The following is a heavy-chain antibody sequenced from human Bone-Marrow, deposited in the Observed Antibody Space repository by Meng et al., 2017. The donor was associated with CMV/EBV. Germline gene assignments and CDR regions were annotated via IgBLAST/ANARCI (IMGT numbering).Heavy chain of an antibody. D-gene: IGHD2-8*01. CDR3: ARNPRYCTNGVCHTLVDY. V-gene: IGHV4-31*02. CDR2: IYYSGST. CDR1: INSGGYY. J-gene: IGHJ4*02. Sequence: INSGGYYWSGSRQHPGKGLEWIGYIYYSGSTYYNPSLKSRVTISVDTSKNQFSLKLSSVTAADTAVYYCARNPRYCTNGVCHTLVDYWGQGTLVTVSS.